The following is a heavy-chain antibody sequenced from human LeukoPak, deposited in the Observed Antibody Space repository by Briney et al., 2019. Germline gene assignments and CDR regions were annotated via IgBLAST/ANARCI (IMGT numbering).Heavy chain of an antibody. V-gene: IGHV3-23*01. CDR2: ISGSGGSA. CDR1: GFTFSSYA. CDR3: ANHLNNYCSSTSCYNPGY. D-gene: IGHD2-2*02. J-gene: IGHJ4*02. Sequence: GGSLRLSCAASGFTFSSYAMSWVRQAPGKGLEWVSAISGSGGSAYYADSVKGRFTISRDNSKNTLYLQMNSLRAEDTAVYYCANHLNNYCSSTSCYNPGYWGQGTLVTVSS.